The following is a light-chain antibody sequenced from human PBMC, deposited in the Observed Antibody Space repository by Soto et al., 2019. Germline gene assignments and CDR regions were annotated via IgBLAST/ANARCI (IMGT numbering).Light chain of an antibody. CDR3: QTWGTGIVV. CDR1: SGHSSYA. CDR2: VNSDGSH. J-gene: IGLJ2*01. V-gene: IGLV4-69*01. Sequence: QSVLTQSPSASASLGASVKLTCTVSSGHSSYAIAWHQQQPEKGPRYLMMVNSDGSHSKGDGTPARFSGSSSGTERYLTISSLQFEDEADYDCQTWGTGIVVFGGGTKLTVL.